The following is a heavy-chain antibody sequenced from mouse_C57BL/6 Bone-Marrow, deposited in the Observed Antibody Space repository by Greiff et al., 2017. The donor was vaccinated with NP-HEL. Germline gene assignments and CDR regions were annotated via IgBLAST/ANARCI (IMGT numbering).Heavy chain of an antibody. Sequence: QVQLQQPGAELVKPGASVKMSCKASGYTFTSSWITWVKPRPGQGLEWIGDIYPGSGSTNYNEKFKSKATLTVDTSSSTAYMPLSSLTSEDSAVYYCARSHYSNYGDAMDYWGQGTSVTVSS. CDR1: GYTFTSSW. D-gene: IGHD2-5*01. CDR3: ARSHYSNYGDAMDY. CDR2: IYPGSGST. J-gene: IGHJ4*01. V-gene: IGHV1-55*01.